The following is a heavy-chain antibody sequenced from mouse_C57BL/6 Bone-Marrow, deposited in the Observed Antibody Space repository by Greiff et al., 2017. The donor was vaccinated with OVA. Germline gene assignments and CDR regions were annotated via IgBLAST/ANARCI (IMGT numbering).Heavy chain of an antibody. CDR3: AREGDYYGSTSWFAY. V-gene: IGHV5-4*01. CDR1: GFTFSSYA. D-gene: IGHD1-1*01. CDR2: ISDGGSYT. Sequence: EVKLMESGGGLVKPGGSLKLSCAASGFTFSSYAMSWVRQTPEKRLEWVATISDGGSYTYYPDNVQGRFTISRDNAKNNLYLQMSHLKSEDTAMYYCAREGDYYGSTSWFAYWGQGTLVTVSA. J-gene: IGHJ3*01.